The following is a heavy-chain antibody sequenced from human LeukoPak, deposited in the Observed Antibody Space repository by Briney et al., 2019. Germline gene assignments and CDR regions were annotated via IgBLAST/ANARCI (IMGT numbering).Heavy chain of an antibody. V-gene: IGHV3-7*05. CDR3: ARPRGYCSGGSCYWFDP. CDR1: GFTFSTYW. J-gene: IGHJ5*02. D-gene: IGHD2-15*01. Sequence: PGGSLRLSCAASGFTFSTYWMHWVRQAPGKGLEWVANIKEDGSEKYYVESVKGRFSISRDNAKNSLYLQMSSLRAEDTAVYYCARPRGYCSGGSCYWFDPWGQGTLVTVSS. CDR2: IKEDGSEK.